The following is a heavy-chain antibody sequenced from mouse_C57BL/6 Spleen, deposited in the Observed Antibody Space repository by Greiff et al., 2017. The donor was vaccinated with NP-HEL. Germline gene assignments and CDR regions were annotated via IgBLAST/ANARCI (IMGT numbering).Heavy chain of an antibody. J-gene: IGHJ2*01. CDR1: GFTFSSYG. CDR3: ARQRDYESFDY. CDR2: ISSGGSYT. V-gene: IGHV5-6*02. Sequence: EVKLVESGGDLVKPGGSLKLSCAASGFTFSSYGMSWVRQTPDKRLEWVATISSGGSYTYYPDSVKGRFTISRDNAKNTLYLQMSSLKSEDTAMYYCARQRDYESFDYWGQGTTLTVSS. D-gene: IGHD2-4*01.